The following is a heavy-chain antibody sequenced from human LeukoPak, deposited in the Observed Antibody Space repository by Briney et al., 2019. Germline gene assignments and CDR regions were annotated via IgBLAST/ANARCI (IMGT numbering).Heavy chain of an antibody. V-gene: IGHV3-7*03. Sequence: GGTLRLSCAASGFTLSSYWMSWVRQAPGKGLEWVANIKEDGSDKYYVDSVKGRFTISRDNAKNSLYLHMNSLTAEDTAMYYCARDWVAGVPFDAFDIWGQGTMVSVSS. CDR1: GFTLSSYW. CDR3: ARDWVAGVPFDAFDI. J-gene: IGHJ3*02. D-gene: IGHD3-10*01. CDR2: IKEDGSDK.